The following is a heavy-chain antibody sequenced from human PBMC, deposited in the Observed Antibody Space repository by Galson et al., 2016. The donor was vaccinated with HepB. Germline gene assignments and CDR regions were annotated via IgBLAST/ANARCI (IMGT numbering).Heavy chain of an antibody. V-gene: IGHV3-23*01. CDR1: GFTFSRHA. Sequence: SLRLSCAASGFTFSRHAMSWVRQTPRKGLEWVSAISSTGGGSYYADSVKGRFTISRDNSKNTLDLQMNSLRAEDTAVYYCAKNALQLWFSGIDSWGQGTLVTVSS. CDR2: ISSTGGGS. J-gene: IGHJ4*02. CDR3: AKNALQLWFSGIDS. D-gene: IGHD5-18*01.